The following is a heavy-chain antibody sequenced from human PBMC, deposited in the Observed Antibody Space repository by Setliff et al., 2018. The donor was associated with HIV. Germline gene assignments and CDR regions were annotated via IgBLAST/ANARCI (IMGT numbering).Heavy chain of an antibody. V-gene: IGHV3-21*01. CDR2: ISSSSSYI. CDR1: GFTFNSYG. Sequence: GGSLRLSCAASGFTFNSYGMTWLRRAPGRGLEWVSSISSSSSYIYYADSVKGRFTIFRDNAKNSVFLQMNSLRAEDTGVYYCATQTGFYNSHWYDYWGQGTMVTVSS. J-gene: IGHJ4*02. CDR3: ATQTGFYNSHWYDY. D-gene: IGHD6-13*01.